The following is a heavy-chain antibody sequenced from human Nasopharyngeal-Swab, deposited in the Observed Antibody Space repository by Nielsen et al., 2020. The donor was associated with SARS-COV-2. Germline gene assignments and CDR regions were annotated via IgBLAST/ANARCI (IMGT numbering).Heavy chain of an antibody. CDR2: IYSGGST. Sequence: WIRQPPGKGLEWVSVIYSGGSTYYAGSVKGRFTISRDNSKNTLYLQMNSLRAEDTAVYYCARDKGGNSPPYYFDYWGQGTLVTVSS. CDR3: ARDKGGNSPPYYFDY. D-gene: IGHD4-23*01. J-gene: IGHJ4*02. V-gene: IGHV3-53*01.